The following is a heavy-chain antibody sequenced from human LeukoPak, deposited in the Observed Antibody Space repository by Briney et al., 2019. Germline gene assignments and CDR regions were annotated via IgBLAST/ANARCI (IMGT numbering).Heavy chain of an antibody. CDR3: ASLASEWELPEVDY. CDR1: GFTFSSYA. D-gene: IGHD1-26*01. CDR2: ISPSSTLI. V-gene: IGHV3-48*01. Sequence: PEGSLRLSCAASGFTFSSYAMNWVRQAPGTGLEWVSYISPSSTLIYYADSVKGRFTISRDNAKKSLFLQMNSLRAEDTAVYYCASLASEWELPEVDYWGLGTLVTVSS. J-gene: IGHJ4*02.